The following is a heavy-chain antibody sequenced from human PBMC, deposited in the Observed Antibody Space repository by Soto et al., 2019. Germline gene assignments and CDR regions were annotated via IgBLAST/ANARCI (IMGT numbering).Heavy chain of an antibody. D-gene: IGHD3-9*01. CDR1: GYTFTSCG. V-gene: IGHV1-18*01. Sequence: ASVKVSCKASGYTFTSCGISWVRLAPGQGLEWMGWISAYNGKTKYAQKVQGRVTMTTDTSTSTAYMEPRSLRSDDTAVYYCARDYPYXDILTGNYAYYYYGMDVWGQGTTVTVSS. CDR3: ARDYPYXDILTGNYAYYYYGMDV. CDR2: ISAYNGKT. J-gene: IGHJ6*02.